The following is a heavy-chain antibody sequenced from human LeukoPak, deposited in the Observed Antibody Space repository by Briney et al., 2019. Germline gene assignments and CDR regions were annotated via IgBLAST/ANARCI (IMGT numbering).Heavy chain of an antibody. CDR3: ARDPSAMVTKYYFDF. CDR1: GFTFSGFG. V-gene: IGHV3-21*01. J-gene: IGHJ4*02. CDR2: ISSNSNYI. Sequence: GGSLRLSCAASGFTFSGFGMNWVRQAPGKGLEWVSSISSNSNYIYYTDLVKGRFTISRDNAKNSLYLQMNSLRAEDTAVYFCARDPSAMVTKYYFDFWGQGTLVTASS. D-gene: IGHD4/OR15-4a*01.